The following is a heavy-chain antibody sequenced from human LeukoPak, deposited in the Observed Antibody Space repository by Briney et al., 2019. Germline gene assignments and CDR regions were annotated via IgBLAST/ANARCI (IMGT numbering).Heavy chain of an antibody. CDR3: ARGEDYGDYFDY. CDR2: IYSGGST. D-gene: IGHD4-17*01. J-gene: IGHJ4*02. CDR1: GFTFRNYA. V-gene: IGHV3-53*01. Sequence: GGSLRLSCAASGFTFRNYAMSWVRQAPGKGLEWVSVIYSGGSTYYADSVKGRFTISRDNSKNTLSLQMNSLRAEDTAVYYCARGEDYGDYFDYWGQGTLVTVSS.